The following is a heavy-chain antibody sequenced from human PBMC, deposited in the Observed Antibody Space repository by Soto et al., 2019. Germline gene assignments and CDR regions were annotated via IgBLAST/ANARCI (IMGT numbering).Heavy chain of an antibody. CDR2: SSWNSGSI. D-gene: IGHD6-19*01. V-gene: IGHV3-9*01. CDR1: GFTFDDYA. CDR3: AKGEAVIAVAVYYFDF. Sequence: GGSLRLPCAASGFTFDDYALHWVRQAPGKGLEWVSGSSWNSGSIGYADSVKGRFTISRDNAKNSLYLHMKSLRAEATALYYCAKGEAVIAVAVYYFDFWGQGTMVTVSS. J-gene: IGHJ4*02.